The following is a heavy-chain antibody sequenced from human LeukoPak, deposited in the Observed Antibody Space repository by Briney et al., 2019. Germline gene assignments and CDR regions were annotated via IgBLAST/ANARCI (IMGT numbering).Heavy chain of an antibody. CDR1: DGSISSSTYY. D-gene: IGHD5-12*01. Sequence: SETLSLNCTVSDGSISSSTYYWGWIRQPPGKGLEWIGTVYYSGSAYYNPSLKSRVTISVDTSKNRFSLKVSSVTAADTAVYYCARVSSVWIKDYYYYMDVWGKGTTVTVSS. CDR2: VYYSGSA. J-gene: IGHJ6*03. V-gene: IGHV4-39*07. CDR3: ARVSSVWIKDYYYYMDV.